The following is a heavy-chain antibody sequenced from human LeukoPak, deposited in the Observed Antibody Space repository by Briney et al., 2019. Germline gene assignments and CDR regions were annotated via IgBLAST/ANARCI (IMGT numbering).Heavy chain of an antibody. V-gene: IGHV4-39*01. CDR3: ARGITEYQLLRRVGGDYAYRVGWFDP. Sequence: SETLSLTCTVSGGSISSSGYYWGWIRQPPGKGLECIGSIHYSGTTYDNPSLKSRVTISVDTSKNQFSLKLSSVTAADTAVYYCARGITEYQLLRRVGGDYAYRVGWFDPWGQGTLVTVSS. CDR2: IHYSGTT. CDR1: GGSISSSGYY. D-gene: IGHD2-2*01. J-gene: IGHJ5*02.